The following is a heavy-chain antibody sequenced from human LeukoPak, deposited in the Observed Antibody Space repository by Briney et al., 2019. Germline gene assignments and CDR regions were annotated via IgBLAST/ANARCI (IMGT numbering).Heavy chain of an antibody. J-gene: IGHJ4*02. D-gene: IGHD2-15*01. Sequence: ASVKVSCKASGYTFIGYYIHWVRQAPGQGLEWMGCINPNSGGTNSAQKFQGRVTMTRDTSISTAYMELSRLRSDDTAVYYCASSTRRYFDYWGQGTLVTVSS. CDR1: GYTFIGYY. V-gene: IGHV1-2*02. CDR3: ASSTRRYFDY. CDR2: INPNSGGT.